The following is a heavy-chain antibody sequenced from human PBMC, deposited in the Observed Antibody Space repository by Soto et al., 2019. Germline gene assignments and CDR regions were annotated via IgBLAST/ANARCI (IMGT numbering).Heavy chain of an antibody. CDR1: GFSPSTGGVG. CDR2: IYWNDDK. J-gene: IGHJ6*02. V-gene: IGHV2-5*01. CDR3: GGYNVLTGYPGYGMDV. D-gene: IGHD3-9*01. Sequence: QITLKASGPTLVKPTQTLTLTCTFSGFSPSTGGVGVGWIRQPPGKAPEWLALIYWNDDKGYSPSLNSRLTITKDTSKNQGVLTMSNMDPVDTATYYCGGYNVLTGYPGYGMDVWGQGTTVTASS.